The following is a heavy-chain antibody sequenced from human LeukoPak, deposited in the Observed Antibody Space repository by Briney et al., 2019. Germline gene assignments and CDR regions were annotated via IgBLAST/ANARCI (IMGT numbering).Heavy chain of an antibody. CDR1: GGSISSYY. CDR2: IYTSGST. V-gene: IGHV4-4*07. CDR3: AREAEITRFDY. Sequence: PSETLSLTCTVSGGSISSYYWSWIRQPAGKGLEWIGRIYTSGSTNYNPSLKSRITISVDTSKNQFSLQLNSVTPEDTAVYYCAREAEITRFDYWGQGTLVTVSS. J-gene: IGHJ4*02. D-gene: IGHD5-24*01.